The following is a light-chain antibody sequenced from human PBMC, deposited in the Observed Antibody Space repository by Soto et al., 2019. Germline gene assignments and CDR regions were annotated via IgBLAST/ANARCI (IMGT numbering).Light chain of an antibody. Sequence: QSALTQPASVSGSPGQSITISCIGTSSDVGGYNYVSWYQQHPGKAPKFMIYDVSSRPSGVSNRFSGSKSGNTASLTISGLQAEDEADYYCCSYAGNKTVVFGGGTKLTVL. V-gene: IGLV2-14*01. J-gene: IGLJ3*02. CDR1: SSDVGGYNY. CDR3: CSYAGNKTVV. CDR2: DVS.